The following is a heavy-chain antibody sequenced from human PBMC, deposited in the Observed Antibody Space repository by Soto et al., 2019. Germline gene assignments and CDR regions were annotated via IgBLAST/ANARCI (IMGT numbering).Heavy chain of an antibody. CDR3: ARVGSILDGGNSAEYFQH. J-gene: IGHJ1*01. CDR2: ISAYNGNT. Sequence: QVQLVQSGAEVKKPGASVKVSCKASGYTFTSYGISWVRQAPGQGLEWMGWISAYNGNTNYAQKLQGRVTMTTDTXTXTXSMGLRSLRSDDTAVYYCARVGSILDGGNSAEYFQHWGQGTLVTVSS. V-gene: IGHV1-18*01. D-gene: IGHD2-21*02. CDR1: GYTFTSYG.